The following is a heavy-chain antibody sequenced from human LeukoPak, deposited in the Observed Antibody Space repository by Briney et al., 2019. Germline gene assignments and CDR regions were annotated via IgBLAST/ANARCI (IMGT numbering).Heavy chain of an antibody. V-gene: IGHV3-23*01. D-gene: IGHD3-16*02. Sequence: GGSLRLSCAASGFTFSSYAMSWVRQAPGKGLEWVSAISGSGGSTYYADSVKGRFTISRVNSKNTLYLQMNSLRAEDTAVYYCAKETYVWGSYRPFDYWGQGTLVTVSS. CDR3: AKETYVWGSYRPFDY. J-gene: IGHJ4*02. CDR2: ISGSGGST. CDR1: GFTFSSYA.